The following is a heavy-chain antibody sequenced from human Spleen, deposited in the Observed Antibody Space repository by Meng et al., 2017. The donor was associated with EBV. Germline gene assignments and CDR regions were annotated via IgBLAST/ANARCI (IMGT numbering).Heavy chain of an antibody. J-gene: IGHJ4*02. V-gene: IGHV3-30-3*02. CDR2: ISYDGSNK. D-gene: IGHD6-19*01. CDR1: GFTFSTYA. Sequence: QVQLVESXXGVVQPGXSLTLSCXASGFTFSTYAMHWVRQAPGKGLEWVAVISYDGSNKYYADSVKGRFAISRDNSRNTLYLQMNSLTAEDTAVYYCANDLFSSGWYDFYYWGQGTLVTVSS. CDR3: ANDLFSSGWYDFYY.